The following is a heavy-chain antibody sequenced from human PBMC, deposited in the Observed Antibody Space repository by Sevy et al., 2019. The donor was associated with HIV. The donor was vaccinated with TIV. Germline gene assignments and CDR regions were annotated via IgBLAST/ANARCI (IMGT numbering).Heavy chain of an antibody. D-gene: IGHD3-10*01. CDR1: GFTFSSYS. J-gene: IGHJ6*03. CDR2: ISSSSSYI. V-gene: IGHV3-21*01. Sequence: GGSLRLSCAASGFTFSSYSMNWVRQAPGKGLEWFSSISSSSSYIYYANSVKGRFTISRDNAKNSLYLQMNSLRAEDPAVYYSARAASRFGELLSHYYYYMDVWGKGTTVTVSS. CDR3: ARAASRFGELLSHYYYYMDV.